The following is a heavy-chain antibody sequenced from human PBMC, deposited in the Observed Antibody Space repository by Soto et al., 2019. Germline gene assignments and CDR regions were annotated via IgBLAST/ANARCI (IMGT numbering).Heavy chain of an antibody. J-gene: IGHJ5*02. CDR1: GFTFSSYA. D-gene: IGHD6-19*01. CDR3: AKRIGYSSGWYRFDP. Sequence: GGSLRLSCAASGFTFSSYAMNLVRQAPGKGLEWVSVISANGVSTYYADSVKGRFTISRDNSKNTLYLQMNSLRAEDTAVYYCAKRIGYSSGWYRFDPWGQGTLVTVSS. V-gene: IGHV3-23*01. CDR2: ISANGVST.